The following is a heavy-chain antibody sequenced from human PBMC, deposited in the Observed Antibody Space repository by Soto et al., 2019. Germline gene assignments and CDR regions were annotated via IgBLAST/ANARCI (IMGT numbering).Heavy chain of an antibody. J-gene: IGHJ6*02. V-gene: IGHV1-69*13. Sequence: GASVKVSCKASGGTFSGYAISWVRQAPGQGLEWMGGIIPIFGTANYAQKFQGRITITADESTSTAYMELSSLRSEDTAVYYCARSSSIQKVRGHKVNYYGMDVWGQGTTVTVSS. D-gene: IGHD3-10*01. CDR1: GGTFSGYA. CDR3: ARSSSIQKVRGHKVNYYGMDV. CDR2: IIPIFGTA.